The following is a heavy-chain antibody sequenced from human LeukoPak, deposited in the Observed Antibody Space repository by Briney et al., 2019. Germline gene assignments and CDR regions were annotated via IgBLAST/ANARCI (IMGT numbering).Heavy chain of an antibody. Sequence: PGGSLRLSCAASGFTFSSYSMNWVRQAPGKGLEWVAVISYDGSNKYYADSVKGRFTISRDNSKNTLYLQMNSLRAEDTAVYYCARDSSYDFWSGYYTGLTDYWGQGTLVTVSS. V-gene: IGHV3-30*03. D-gene: IGHD3-3*01. CDR2: ISYDGSNK. CDR1: GFTFSSYS. CDR3: ARDSSYDFWSGYYTGLTDY. J-gene: IGHJ4*02.